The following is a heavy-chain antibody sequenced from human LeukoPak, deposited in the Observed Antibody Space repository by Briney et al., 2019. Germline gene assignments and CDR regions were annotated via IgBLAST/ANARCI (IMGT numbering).Heavy chain of an antibody. J-gene: IGHJ6*03. CDR3: ARTTEAHSWRTRYYDYYMDV. D-gene: IGHD6-13*01. CDR2: IYYSGST. Sequence: KSSETLSLTCTVSGGSVSSSAYYWGWIRQPPEKGLEWIGNIYYSGSTYYNPSLKSRVTISVDTSKNQFSLKLSSVTAADTAVYYCARTTEAHSWRTRYYDYYMDVWGKGTTVTVSS. V-gene: IGHV4-39*07. CDR1: GGSVSSSAYY.